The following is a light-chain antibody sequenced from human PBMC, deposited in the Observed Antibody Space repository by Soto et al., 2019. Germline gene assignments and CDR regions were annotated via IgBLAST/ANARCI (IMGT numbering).Light chain of an antibody. CDR3: CSYAGTFYV. J-gene: IGLJ1*01. CDR2: DVT. Sequence: QFALTQPRSVSGSPGQSVTISCTGTSSDVGGYNCVSWYQHHPGKAPKLMIYDVTKRPSGVPDRFSGSKSGNTASLTISGLQAEDEADYYCCSYAGTFYVFGTGTKLTVL. V-gene: IGLV2-11*01. CDR1: SSDVGGYNC.